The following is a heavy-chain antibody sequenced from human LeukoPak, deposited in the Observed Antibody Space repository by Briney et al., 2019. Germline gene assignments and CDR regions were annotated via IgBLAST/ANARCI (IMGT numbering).Heavy chain of an antibody. V-gene: IGHV4-39*01. CDR2: IFYGEST. CDR1: AGSISNGDYY. D-gene: IGHD6-25*01. CDR3: ARQLPTAAADTRGYFGY. J-gene: IGHJ4*01. Sequence: SETLSLTCSVSAGSISNGDYYWGWIRQAPGKGLEWIGCIFYGESTHYNPSLKSRATISVDTSKNQFSLKLTSVTAADAAIYYCARQLPTAAADTRGYFGYWGQGTVVTVSS.